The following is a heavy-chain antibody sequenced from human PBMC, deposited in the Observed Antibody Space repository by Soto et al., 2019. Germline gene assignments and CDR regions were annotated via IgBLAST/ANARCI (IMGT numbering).Heavy chain of an antibody. CDR3: AKDGASGSYPPYYYYGMDV. CDR2: ISGSGGNA. J-gene: IGHJ6*02. V-gene: IGHV3-23*01. D-gene: IGHD1-26*01. Sequence: HPGGSLRLSCAASGFTFSSYAMSWVRQAPGKGLEWVSTISGSGGNAYYADSVKGRFTISRDNSKNTLHLQMNSLRADGTAVYYCAKDGASGSYPPYYYYGMDVWGQGTTVTVSS. CDR1: GFTFSSYA.